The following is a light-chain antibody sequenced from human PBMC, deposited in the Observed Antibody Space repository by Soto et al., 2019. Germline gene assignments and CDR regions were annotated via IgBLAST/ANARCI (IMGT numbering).Light chain of an antibody. CDR1: QGISNY. J-gene: IGKJ5*01. V-gene: IGKV1-9*01. Sequence: EIQLTQSPSFLSASVGDRVTITCRASQGISNYLAWYQQKPGKAPKLLMYGAYTLQSGVPSRFSGSESGTQLTLTISSLQPEDFAPYYCPHLHSYPITSAQGTRLEN. CDR2: GAY. CDR3: PHLHSYPIT.